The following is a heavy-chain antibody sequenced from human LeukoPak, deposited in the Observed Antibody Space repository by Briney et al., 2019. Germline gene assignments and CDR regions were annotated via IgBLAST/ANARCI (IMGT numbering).Heavy chain of an antibody. Sequence: GGSLRLSXAASGFTFSSYSMNWVRQAPGKGLEWVSSISSSSSYIYYADSVKGRFTISRDNAKNSLYLQMNSLRAEDTAVYYCARDGYSSSWYLNWGQGTLVTVSS. CDR1: GFTFSSYS. J-gene: IGHJ4*02. V-gene: IGHV3-21*01. CDR3: ARDGYSSSWYLN. CDR2: ISSSSSYI. D-gene: IGHD6-13*01.